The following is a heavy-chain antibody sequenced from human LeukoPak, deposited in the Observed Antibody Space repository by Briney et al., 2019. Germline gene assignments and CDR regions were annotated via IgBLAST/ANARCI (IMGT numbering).Heavy chain of an antibody. CDR2: ITGNGGNT. Sequence: GGSLRLSCSASGFTFSSYSMHWVRQAPGKGLEYLLGITGNGGNTYYADSVKGRFTISRDNSKNTVYLHMSSLRVEDTAVYYCVNDYCGADCHFWGQGTLVTVSS. V-gene: IGHV3-64D*06. CDR3: VNDYCGADCHF. J-gene: IGHJ4*02. D-gene: IGHD2-21*02. CDR1: GFTFSSYS.